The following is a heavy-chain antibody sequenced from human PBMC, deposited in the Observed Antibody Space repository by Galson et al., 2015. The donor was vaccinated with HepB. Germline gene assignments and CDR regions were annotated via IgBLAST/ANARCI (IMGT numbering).Heavy chain of an antibody. V-gene: IGHV5-10-1*01. CDR2: IDPSDSYT. CDR1: GYSFTSYW. CDR3: ASLPPKYCSSTSCHSGYGMDV. D-gene: IGHD2-2*01. J-gene: IGHJ6*02. Sequence: SGAEVKKPGESLRISCKGSGYSFTSYWISWVRQMPGKGLEWMGRIDPSDSYTNYSPSFQGHVTISADKSISTAYLQWSSLKASDTAMYYCASLPPKYCSSTSCHSGYGMDVWGQGTTVTVSS.